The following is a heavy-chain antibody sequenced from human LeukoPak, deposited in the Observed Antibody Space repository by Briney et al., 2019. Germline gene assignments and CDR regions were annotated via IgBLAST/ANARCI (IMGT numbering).Heavy chain of an antibody. Sequence: PSETLSLTCAVYGGSFSGYYWSWIRQPPGKGLEWTGEINHSGSTNYNPSLKSRVTISVDTSKNQFSLKLSSVTAADTAVYYCARGLRALRYYYDSSGYHYYFDYWGQGTLVTVSS. D-gene: IGHD3-22*01. CDR1: GGSFSGYY. J-gene: IGHJ4*02. V-gene: IGHV4-34*01. CDR3: ARGLRALRYYYDSSGYHYYFDY. CDR2: INHSGST.